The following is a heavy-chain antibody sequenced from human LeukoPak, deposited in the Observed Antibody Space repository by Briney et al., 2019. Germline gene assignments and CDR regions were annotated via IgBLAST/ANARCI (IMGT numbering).Heavy chain of an antibody. CDR1: GFTFSSYG. CDR2: ISYDGSNK. Sequence: TGGSLRLSCAASGFTFSSYGMHWVRPAPGKGLEWVAVISYDGSNKYYADSVKGRFTISRDNSKNTLYLQMNSLRAEDTAVYYCARDQGDLYSSGWYLRPFDYWGQGTLVTVSS. J-gene: IGHJ4*02. CDR3: ARDQGDLYSSGWYLRPFDY. D-gene: IGHD6-19*01. V-gene: IGHV3-30*03.